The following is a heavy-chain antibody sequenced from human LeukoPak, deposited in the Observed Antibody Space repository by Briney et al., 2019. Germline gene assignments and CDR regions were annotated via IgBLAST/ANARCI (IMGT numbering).Heavy chain of an antibody. D-gene: IGHD6-13*01. Sequence: GGSLRLSCAASGFTVSSYAMNWVRQAPGKVLEWVATIKQDGNEKYYVDSVKGRFTISRDNAKNSLYLQMNSLRVEDTAVYYCARDGVAPGIYFDHWGQGALVIVSS. CDR1: GFTVSSYA. CDR3: ARDGVAPGIYFDH. CDR2: IKQDGNEK. V-gene: IGHV3-7*01. J-gene: IGHJ5*02.